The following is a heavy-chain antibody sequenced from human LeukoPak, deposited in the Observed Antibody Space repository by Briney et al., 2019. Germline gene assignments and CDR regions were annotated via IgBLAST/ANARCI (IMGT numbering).Heavy chain of an antibody. J-gene: IGHJ4*02. V-gene: IGHV1-2*06. CDR1: GYTFTGYY. D-gene: IGHD3-10*01. CDR2: INPNSGGT. CDR3: ARNGMVRGVVLVY. Sequence: ASVTVSCMASGYTFTGYYMHWVRQAPGQGHEWMGRINPNSGGTNNAQKFQGRVTMTRDTSISTAYTELSRLRSNDTAVYYCARNGMVRGVVLVYWGQGTLVTVSS.